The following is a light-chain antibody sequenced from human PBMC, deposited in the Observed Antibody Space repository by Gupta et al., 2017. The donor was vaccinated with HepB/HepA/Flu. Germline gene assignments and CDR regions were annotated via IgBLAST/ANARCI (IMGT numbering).Light chain of an antibody. Sequence: QTVATQEPSFAVSPGGTVTLTCGLRSGSVSPSDYPSWYQQTPGQAPRTLISNTKTRSSGVPDRFSGSILGNKAALTITGAQADDESDYYCVLYMGRGIWVFGGGTKLTVL. J-gene: IGLJ3*02. CDR2: NTK. V-gene: IGLV8-61*01. CDR1: SGSVSPSDY. CDR3: VLYMGRGIWV.